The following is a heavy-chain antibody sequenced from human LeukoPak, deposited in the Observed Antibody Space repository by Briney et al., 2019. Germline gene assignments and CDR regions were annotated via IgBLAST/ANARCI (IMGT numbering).Heavy chain of an antibody. CDR1: GYTFTSYY. Sequence: ASVKVSCKASGYTFTSYYMHWVRQAPGQGLEWMGIINPSGGSASYAQKFLGRVTMTRDMSTSTVYMELSSLRSEDTAVYYCARGYGSGPSGYYYYYYMDVWGKGTTVIVSS. V-gene: IGHV1-46*01. CDR3: ARGYGSGPSGYYYYYYMDV. D-gene: IGHD3-10*01. CDR2: INPSGGSA. J-gene: IGHJ6*03.